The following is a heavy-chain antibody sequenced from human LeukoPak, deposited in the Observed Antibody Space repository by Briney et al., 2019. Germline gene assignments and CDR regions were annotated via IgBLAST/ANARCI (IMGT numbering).Heavy chain of an antibody. CDR1: GFTFSSYT. CDR3: AKDEQQLYFDY. V-gene: IGHV3-23*01. D-gene: IGHD6-13*01. CDR2: ISGSGGST. Sequence: GGSLRLSCAASGFTFSSYTMTWVRQAAGKGLEWVSAISGSGGSTYYADSVKGRFTISRDNSKNTLYLQMNSLRAEHTAVYYCAKDEQQLYFDYWGQGTLVTVSS. J-gene: IGHJ4*02.